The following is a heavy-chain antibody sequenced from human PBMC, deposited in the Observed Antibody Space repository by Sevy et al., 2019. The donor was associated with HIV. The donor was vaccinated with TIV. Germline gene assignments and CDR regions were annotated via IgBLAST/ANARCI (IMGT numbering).Heavy chain of an antibody. CDR1: GFTFSSYD. J-gene: IGHJ3*02. D-gene: IGHD5-12*01. CDR3: VRGGSDAFDI. Sequence: GGSLRLSCAASGFTFSSYDMHWVRHSTGKGLEWVSAIGTVGETRYAGSGKGRFTISRENTKKSLYLQMNSLRGVDTAVYYCVRGGSDAFDIWGQGTMVTVSS. V-gene: IGHV3-13*04. CDR2: IGTVGET.